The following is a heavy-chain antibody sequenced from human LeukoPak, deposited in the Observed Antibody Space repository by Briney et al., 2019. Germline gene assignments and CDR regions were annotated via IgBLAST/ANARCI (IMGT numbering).Heavy chain of an antibody. CDR3: AKDQVEQWLAKFVDY. J-gene: IGHJ4*02. CDR1: GGTFSSYA. V-gene: IGHV1-69*06. CDR2: IIPIFGTA. Sequence: SVKVSCKASGGTFSSYAISWVRQAPGQGLEWMGGIIPIFGTANYAQKFQGRVTITADKSTSTAYMELNSLRAEDTAVYYCAKDQVEQWLAKFVDYWGQGTLVTVSS. D-gene: IGHD6-19*01.